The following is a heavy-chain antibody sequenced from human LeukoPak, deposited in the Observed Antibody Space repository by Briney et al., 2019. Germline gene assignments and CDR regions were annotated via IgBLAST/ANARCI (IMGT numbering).Heavy chain of an antibody. CDR1: GFTFSGSA. D-gene: IGHD3-10*01. CDR3: TRRYYYGSGSPPTNYYYYYMDV. V-gene: IGHV3-73*01. J-gene: IGHJ6*03. CDR2: IRSKANSYAT. Sequence: PGGSLRLPCAASGFTFSGSAMHWVRQASGKGLEWVGRIRSKANSYATAYAASVKGRFTISRDDSKNTAYLQMNSLKTEDTAVYYCTRRYYYGSGSPPTNYYYYYMDVWGKGTTVTVSS.